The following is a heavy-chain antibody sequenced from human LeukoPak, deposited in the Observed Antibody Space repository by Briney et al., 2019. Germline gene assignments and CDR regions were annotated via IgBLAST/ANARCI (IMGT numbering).Heavy chain of an antibody. J-gene: IGHJ4*02. Sequence: GASVKVSCKASGGTFSSYAISWVRQAPGQGLEWMGRIIPILGIANYAQKFQGRVTITADKSTGTAYMELSSLRSEDTAVYYCAGGYGDYDYYFDYWGQGTLVTVSS. CDR3: AGGYGDYDYYFDY. D-gene: IGHD4-17*01. V-gene: IGHV1-69*04. CDR2: IIPILGIA. CDR1: GGTFSSYA.